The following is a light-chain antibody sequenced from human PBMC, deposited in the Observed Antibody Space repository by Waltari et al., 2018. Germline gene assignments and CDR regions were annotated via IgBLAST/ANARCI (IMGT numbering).Light chain of an antibody. CDR3: QTGGHGTWE. CDR2: VNSDGSH. V-gene: IGLV4-69*01. Sequence: QLVLTQSPSASASLGASVKLTCTLSSGHSSNIIAWHQQQPEKGPRYLMKVNSDGSHSKGDEIPDRFSGSSSGAERYLTISSLQSEDEADYYCQTGGHGTWEFGGGTKLTVL. J-gene: IGLJ3*02. CDR1: SGHSSNI.